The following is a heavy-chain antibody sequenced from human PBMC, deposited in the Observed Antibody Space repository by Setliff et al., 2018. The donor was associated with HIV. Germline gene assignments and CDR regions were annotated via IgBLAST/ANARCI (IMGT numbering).Heavy chain of an antibody. CDR2: IYYSGST. CDR3: ARDSIAAAGKFTFDY. CDR1: GGSISSHY. J-gene: IGHJ4*02. Sequence: SETLSLTCTASGGSISSHYWSWIRQPPGKGLEWIGSIYYSGSTNYNPSLKSRVTISVDTSKNQFSLKLSSVTAADTAVYYCARDSIAAAGKFTFDYWGQGTLVTVSS. D-gene: IGHD6-13*01. V-gene: IGHV4-59*11.